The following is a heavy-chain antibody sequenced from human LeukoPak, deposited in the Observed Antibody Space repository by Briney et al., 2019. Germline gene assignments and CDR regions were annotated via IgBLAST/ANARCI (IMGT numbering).Heavy chain of an antibody. CDR3: AREEAVAGTVY. D-gene: IGHD6-19*01. CDR1: GGSISSGGYY. J-gene: IGHJ4*02. V-gene: IGHV4-31*03. CDR2: IYYSGST. Sequence: SETLSLTCTVSGGSISSGGYYWSWIRQHPGKGLEWIGYIYYSGSTYYNPSLKSRVTISVDTSKNQFSLKLSSVTAADTTVYYCAREEAVAGTVYWGQGTLVTVSS.